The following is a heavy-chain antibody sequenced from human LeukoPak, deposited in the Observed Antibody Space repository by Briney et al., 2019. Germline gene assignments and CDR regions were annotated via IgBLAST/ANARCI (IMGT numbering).Heavy chain of an antibody. Sequence: GGSLRLSCAASGFTFSDYYMSWVRQAPGKGLEWVSYISSSSSTIYYADSVKGRFTISRDNAKNSLYLQMNSLRAEDTAVYYCARVVVPASMDVWGKGTTVTVSS. J-gene: IGHJ6*03. CDR1: GFTFSDYY. CDR2: ISSSSSTI. D-gene: IGHD2-2*01. V-gene: IGHV3-11*04. CDR3: ARVVVPASMDV.